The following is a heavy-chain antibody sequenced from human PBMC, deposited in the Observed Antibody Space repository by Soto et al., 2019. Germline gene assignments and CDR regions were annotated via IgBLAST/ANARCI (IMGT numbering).Heavy chain of an antibody. CDR2: IIPVFGTA. CDR1: GGLFSSFA. CDR3: ARGGGPYVWFNEF. V-gene: IGHV1-69*13. Sequence: SVKVSCKDSGGLFSSFAISWVRQAPGQGLEWMGGIIPVFGTAYYPQKFQDRVTITADESTNTAYMELSSLRSEDTGIYYCARGGGPYVWFNEFWGQGSLVTAPQ. D-gene: IGHD2-15*01. J-gene: IGHJ4*02.